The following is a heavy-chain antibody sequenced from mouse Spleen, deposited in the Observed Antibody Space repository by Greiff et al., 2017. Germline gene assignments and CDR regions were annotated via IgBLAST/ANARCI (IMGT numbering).Heavy chain of an antibody. CDR1: GFTFSSYG. D-gene: IGHD2-3*01. CDR2: ISGGGSYT. V-gene: IGHV5-9-2*01. J-gene: IGHJ2*01. CDR3: ARHDGYYDY. Sequence: EVHLVESGGGLVKPGGSLKLSCAASGFTFSSYGMSWVRQTPEKRLEWVATISGGGSYTYYPDSVKGRFTISRDNAKNNLYLQMSSLRSEDTALYYCARHDGYYDYWGQGTTLTVSS.